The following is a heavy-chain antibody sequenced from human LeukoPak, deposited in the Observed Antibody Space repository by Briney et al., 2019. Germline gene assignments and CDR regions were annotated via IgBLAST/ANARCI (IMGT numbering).Heavy chain of an antibody. V-gene: IGHV3-23*01. Sequence: GGSLRLSCAASGFTFSRYAMSRVRQPPGKGLEWLSGISGSGDSTHYADSVKGRFTISRDNSKNTLYLQMNSLRAEDTAVYYCAKRTTGAAFDIWGQGTMVTVSS. D-gene: IGHD1/OR15-1a*01. J-gene: IGHJ3*02. CDR2: ISGSGDST. CDR1: GFTFSRYA. CDR3: AKRTTGAAFDI.